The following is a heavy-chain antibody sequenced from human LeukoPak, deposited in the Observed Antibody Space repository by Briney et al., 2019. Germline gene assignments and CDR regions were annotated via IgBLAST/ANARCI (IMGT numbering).Heavy chain of an antibody. V-gene: IGHV4-34*01. J-gene: IGHJ6*02. CDR1: GGSFSGYY. CDR3: ARNYYDSGMDV. Sequence: SEPLSLTCAVYGGSFSGYYWSWIRQPPGKGLEWIGSIYYSGSTYYNPSLKSRVTISVDTSKNQFSLKLSSVTAADTAVYYCARNYYDSGMDVWGQGTTVTVCS. CDR2: IYYSGST. D-gene: IGHD3-22*01.